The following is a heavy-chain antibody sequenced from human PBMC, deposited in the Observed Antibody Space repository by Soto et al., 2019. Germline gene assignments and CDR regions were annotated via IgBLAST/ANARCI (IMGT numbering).Heavy chain of an antibody. CDR3: ARGFDYDFWSGYDYYGMDV. D-gene: IGHD3-3*01. V-gene: IGHV1-8*01. CDR2: MNPNSGNT. J-gene: IGHJ6*02. CDR1: GYTFTIYD. Sequence: VSVKVSCKASGYTFTIYDINWVRQATGQGLEWMGWMNPNSGNTGYAQKFQGRVTMTRNTSISTAYMELSSLRSEDTAVYYCARGFDYDFWSGYDYYGMDVWGQGTTVTVSS.